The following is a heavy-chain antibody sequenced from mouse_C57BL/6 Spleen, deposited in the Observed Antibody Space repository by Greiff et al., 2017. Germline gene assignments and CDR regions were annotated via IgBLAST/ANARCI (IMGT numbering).Heavy chain of an antibody. CDR3: AREDYDYDWYFDV. D-gene: IGHD2-4*01. Sequence: EVQRVESEGGLVQPGSSMKLSCTASGFTFSDYYMAWVRQVPEKGLEWVANINYDGSSTYYLDSLKSRFIISRDNAKNILYLQMSSLKSEDTATYYCAREDYDYDWYFDVWGTGTTVTVSS. CDR2: INYDGSST. V-gene: IGHV5-16*01. J-gene: IGHJ1*03. CDR1: GFTFSDYY.